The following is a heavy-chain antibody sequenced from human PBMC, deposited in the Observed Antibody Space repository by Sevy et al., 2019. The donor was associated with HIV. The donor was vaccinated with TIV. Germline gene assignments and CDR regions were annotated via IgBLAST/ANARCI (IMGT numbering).Heavy chain of an antibody. CDR1: GFSLTTSD. CDR3: ARGRKTTEEWLEELDYYYGLDV. V-gene: IGHV3-30*02. D-gene: IGHD2-8*01. J-gene: IGHJ6*02. CDR2: VRNDGSNK. Sequence: GSLRLSCAASGFSLTTSDMHWVRQAPGKGLEWVAYVRNDGSNKYDADSVRDRFTISRDSPKNTLYLQMNSLRDEDTAIYYCARGRKTTEEWLEELDYYYGLDVWGQGTTVTVSS.